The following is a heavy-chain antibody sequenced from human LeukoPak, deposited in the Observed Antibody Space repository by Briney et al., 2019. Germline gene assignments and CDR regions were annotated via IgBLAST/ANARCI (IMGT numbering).Heavy chain of an antibody. V-gene: IGHV3-23*01. CDR1: GFTFSSYG. D-gene: IGHD1-26*01. J-gene: IGHJ4*02. Sequence: GGSLRLFCAASGFTFSSYGMSWVRQAPGKGLEWVSAISGSGGSTYYADSVKGRFTISRDNSKNTLYLQMNSLRAEDTAVYYCAKDRIGGAYNYWGQGTLVTVSS. CDR3: AKDRIGGAYNY. CDR2: ISGSGGST.